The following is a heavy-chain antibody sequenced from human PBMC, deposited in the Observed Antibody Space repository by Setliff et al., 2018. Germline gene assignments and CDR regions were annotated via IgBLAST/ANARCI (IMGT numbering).Heavy chain of an antibody. CDR1: GYTFTGYY. J-gene: IGHJ4*02. Sequence: ASVKVSCKASGYTFTGYYMHWVRQAPGQGLEWMGWINPNSGGTNYAQKFQGWVTMTRDTSISTAYMELSRLRSDDTAVYYCARGGYSGSYQRPNFDYWGQGTLVTVSS. CDR2: INPNSGGT. V-gene: IGHV1-2*04. CDR3: ARGGYSGSYQRPNFDY. D-gene: IGHD1-26*01.